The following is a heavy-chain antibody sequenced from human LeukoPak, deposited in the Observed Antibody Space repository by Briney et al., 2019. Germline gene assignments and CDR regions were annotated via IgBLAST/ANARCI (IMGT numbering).Heavy chain of an antibody. D-gene: IGHD2-8*01. CDR2: ISYDGSNK. CDR1: GFTFSSYG. Sequence: GRSLRLSCAASGFTFSSYGMHWVRQAPGKGLEWVAVISYDGSNKYYADSVKGRFTISRDNSKNTLYLQMNSLRAEDTAVYYCAHLAMGDAFDIWGQGTMVTVSS. CDR3: AHLAMGDAFDI. V-gene: IGHV3-30*03. J-gene: IGHJ3*02.